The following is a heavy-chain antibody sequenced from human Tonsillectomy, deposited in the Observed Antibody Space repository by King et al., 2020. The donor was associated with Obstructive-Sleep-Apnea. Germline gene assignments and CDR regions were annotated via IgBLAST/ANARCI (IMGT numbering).Heavy chain of an antibody. Sequence: TLKESGPTLVKPTQTLTLTCTFSGFSLSTSGVGVGWIRQPPGKALEWLALIYWDDDKRYSPSLKSRLTITKDTSKNQVVLTMTNMDPVDTATYYSAHRYSGYDTAWGFDYWGQGTLVTVSS. CDR2: IYWDDDK. D-gene: IGHD5-12*01. J-gene: IGHJ4*02. V-gene: IGHV2-5*02. CDR3: AHRYSGYDTAWGFDY. CDR1: GFSLSTSGVG.